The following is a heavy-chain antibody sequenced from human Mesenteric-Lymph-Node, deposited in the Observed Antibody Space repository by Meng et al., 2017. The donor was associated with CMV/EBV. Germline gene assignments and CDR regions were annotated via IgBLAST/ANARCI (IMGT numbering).Heavy chain of an antibody. D-gene: IGHD3-9*01. CDR3: ARGLFRFEVLGY. J-gene: IGHJ4*02. V-gene: IGHV4-34*01. Sequence: SETLSLTCAVYGGSFSGYYWGWIRQPPGKGLEWIGEINHSGSTNYNPSLKSRATISVDTSKNQFSLKLTSVTAADTAVYYCARGLFRFEVLGYWGQGTLVTVSS. CDR1: GGSFSGYY. CDR2: INHSGST.